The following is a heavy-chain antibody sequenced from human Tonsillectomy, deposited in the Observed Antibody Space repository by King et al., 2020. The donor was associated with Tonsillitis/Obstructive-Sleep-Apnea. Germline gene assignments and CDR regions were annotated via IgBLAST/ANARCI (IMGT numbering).Heavy chain of an antibody. CDR1: GYTFTSYY. J-gene: IGHJ6*03. V-gene: IGHV1-46*01. D-gene: IGHD3-3*01. CDR2: INPSGGST. CDR3: ARDGDDYDFWSRDNYYYMDV. Sequence: QLQLVQSGAEVKKPGASVKVSCKASGYTFTSYYMHWVRQAPGQGLEWMGIINPSGGSTSYAQKFQGRVTMTRDTSTSTVYMERSSLRSEDTAVYYCARDGDDYDFWSRDNYYYMDVWGKGTTVTVSS.